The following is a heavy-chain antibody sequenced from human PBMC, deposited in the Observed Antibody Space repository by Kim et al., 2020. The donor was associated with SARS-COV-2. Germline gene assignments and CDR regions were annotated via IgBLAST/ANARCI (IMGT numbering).Heavy chain of an antibody. V-gene: IGHV3-33*01. Sequence: YYAESVKGRFTISRDNSTNTLYLQMNSLRAEDTAVYYCARQTGTNTFDYWGQGTLVTVSS. D-gene: IGHD1-7*01. J-gene: IGHJ4*02. CDR3: ARQTGTNTFDY.